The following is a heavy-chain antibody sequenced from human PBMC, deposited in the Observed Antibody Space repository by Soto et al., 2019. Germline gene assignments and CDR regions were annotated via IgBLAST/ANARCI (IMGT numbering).Heavy chain of an antibody. CDR2: ISYDGSNK. J-gene: IGHJ3*02. D-gene: IGHD1-26*01. CDR1: GFTFSSYA. CDR3: ARDAVGATTRFRNAFDI. Sequence: GGSLRLSCAASGFTFSSYAMHWVRQAPGKGLEWVAVISYDGSNKYYADSVKGRFTISRDNSKNTLYLQMNSLRAEDTAVYYCARDAVGATTRFRNAFDIWGQGTMVTVPS. V-gene: IGHV3-30-3*01.